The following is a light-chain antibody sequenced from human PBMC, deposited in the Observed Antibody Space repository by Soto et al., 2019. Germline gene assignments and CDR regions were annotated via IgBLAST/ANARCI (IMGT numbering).Light chain of an antibody. Sequence: QSALTQPASVSGSPGQSITISCTGTSSDVGGYNYVSWYQQHPGKAPKLMIYEVTKRPSGVPDRFSGSKSGNTASLTISGLQAEDESEYYCCSYAGFYTLVFGGGTKLTVL. CDR1: SSDVGGYNY. CDR2: EVT. CDR3: CSYAGFYTLV. J-gene: IGLJ3*02. V-gene: IGLV2-11*01.